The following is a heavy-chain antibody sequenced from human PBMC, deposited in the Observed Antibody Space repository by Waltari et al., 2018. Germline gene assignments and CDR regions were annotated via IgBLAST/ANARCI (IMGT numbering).Heavy chain of an antibody. V-gene: IGHV3-30*01. CDR2: ISYDGSNK. D-gene: IGHD5-12*01. CDR1: GFTFSSYA. Sequence: QVQLVESGGGVVQPGRSLRLSCAASGFTFSSYAMHRVRQAPGKGLGCVAVISYDGSNKYYADSVKGRFTISIDNSKNTLYLQMNSLRAEDTAGYYCARERGYSGYSDAFDIWGQGTMVTVSS. J-gene: IGHJ3*02. CDR3: ARERGYSGYSDAFDI.